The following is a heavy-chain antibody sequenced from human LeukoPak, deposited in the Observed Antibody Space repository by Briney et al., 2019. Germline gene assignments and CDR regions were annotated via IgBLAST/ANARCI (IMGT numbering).Heavy chain of an antibody. J-gene: IGHJ5*02. CDR2: ISYDGSNK. CDR1: GLTFSSYA. Sequence: GGSLRLSCAASGLTFSSYAMHWVRQAPGKGLQWVVVISYDGSNKYYADSVKGRFTISRDNSKNTLYLQMNSLRAEDTAVFYCAREYCSRTSCYLAGWFDPWGQGTLVTVSS. D-gene: IGHD2-2*01. V-gene: IGHV3-30-3*01. CDR3: AREYCSRTSCYLAGWFDP.